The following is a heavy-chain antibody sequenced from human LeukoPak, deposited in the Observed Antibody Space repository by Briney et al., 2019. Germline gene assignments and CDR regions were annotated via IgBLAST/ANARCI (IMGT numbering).Heavy chain of an antibody. CDR1: GYTFTGNY. CDR3: ARSDGFSGYSSLGDS. V-gene: IGHV1-2*02. CDR2: INPNIADT. J-gene: IGHJ4*02. D-gene: IGHD3-22*01. Sequence: ASVKVSCKASGYTFTGNYMHWVRQAPGQPLEGMGWINPNIADTNYAKKFQGRVTMTMDTSISTAYMELSRIRSDDTAVYYCARSDGFSGYSSLGDSWGQGTLVTVSS.